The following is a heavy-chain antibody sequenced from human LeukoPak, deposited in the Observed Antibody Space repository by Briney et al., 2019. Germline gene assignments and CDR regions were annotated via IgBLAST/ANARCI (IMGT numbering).Heavy chain of an antibody. CDR1: GYTFTSYA. CDR3: ARAYCSGGSCYFDY. D-gene: IGHD2-15*01. J-gene: IGHJ4*02. V-gene: IGHV7-4-1*02. CDR2: INTNTGNP. Sequence: ASVKVSCKASGYTFTSYAMNWVRQAPGQGLEWMGWINTNTGNPTYAQGFTGRFVFSLDTSVSTAYLQISSLKAEDTAAYYCARAYCSGGSCYFDYWGQGTLVTVSS.